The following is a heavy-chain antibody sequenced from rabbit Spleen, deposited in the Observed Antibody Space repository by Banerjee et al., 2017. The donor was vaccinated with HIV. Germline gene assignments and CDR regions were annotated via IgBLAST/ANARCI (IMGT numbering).Heavy chain of an antibody. D-gene: IGHD4-1*01. Sequence: QSLEESGGDLVKPGGTLTLTCTVSGFSFSSSYYMCWVRQAPGKGLECIACIYGGGGDSTWYASRAKGRFTISKTSSTTVTLQMTSLTAADTATYFCARDSNDWCFDVWGQGTLVTVS. CDR3: ARDSNDWCFDV. V-gene: IGHV1S40*01. CDR1: GFSFSSSYY. J-gene: IGHJ2*01. CDR2: IYGGGGDST.